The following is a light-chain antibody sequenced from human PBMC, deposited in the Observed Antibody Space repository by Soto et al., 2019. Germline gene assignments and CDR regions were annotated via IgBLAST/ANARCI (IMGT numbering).Light chain of an antibody. J-gene: IGLJ2*01. CDR2: DVT. CDR3: SSYASGSTLEV. V-gene: IGLV2-14*03. Sequence: QSALTQPASVSGSPGQSITISCTGTSSDVGGYNYVSWYQQHPGKAPKLLIYDVTNRPSGVSNRFSGSKSANTASLTISGLQAEDEADYYCSSYASGSTLEVFGGGTKVTVL. CDR1: SSDVGGYNY.